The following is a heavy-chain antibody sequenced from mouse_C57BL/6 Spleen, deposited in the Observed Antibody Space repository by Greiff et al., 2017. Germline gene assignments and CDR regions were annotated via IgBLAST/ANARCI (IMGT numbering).Heavy chain of an antibody. V-gene: IGHV2-3*01. Sequence: VQRVESGPGLVAPSQCLSITCTVSGFSLTSYGVSWVRQPPGKGLEWLGVIWGDGSTNYHSALISRLGISKDNSKSQDLLKRNSPHADDTATYCGGKLARCYAMDYWGQGTSVTVSS. J-gene: IGHJ4*01. CDR3: GKLARCYAMDY. D-gene: IGHD1-1*01. CDR1: GFSLTSYG. CDR2: IWGDGST.